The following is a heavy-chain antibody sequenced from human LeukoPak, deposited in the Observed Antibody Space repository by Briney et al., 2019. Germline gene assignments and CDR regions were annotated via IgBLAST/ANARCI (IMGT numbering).Heavy chain of an antibody. D-gene: IGHD1-26*01. J-gene: IGHJ4*02. CDR3: ASPDPIYSGSYPFAFDY. V-gene: IGHV1-2*02. CDR2: INPNSGGT. Sequence: ASVKVSCKASGYTFTCYYMHWVRQAPGQGLEWMGWINPNSGGTNYAQKFQGRVTMTRDTSISTAYMELSRLRSDDTAVYYCASPDPIYSGSYPFAFDYWGQGTLVTVSS. CDR1: GYTFTCYY.